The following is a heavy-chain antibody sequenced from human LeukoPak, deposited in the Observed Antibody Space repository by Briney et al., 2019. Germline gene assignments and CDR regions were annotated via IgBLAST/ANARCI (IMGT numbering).Heavy chain of an antibody. CDR1: GGSISGSSYY. Sequence: SETLSLTCTVSGGSISGSSYYWGWIRQPPGKGLEWIGYIYYSGSTNYNPSLKSRVTISVDTSKNQFSLKLSSVTAADTAVYYCARALGATTIDWFDPWGQGTLVTVSS. D-gene: IGHD1-26*01. J-gene: IGHJ5*02. V-gene: IGHV4-61*05. CDR2: IYYSGST. CDR3: ARALGATTIDWFDP.